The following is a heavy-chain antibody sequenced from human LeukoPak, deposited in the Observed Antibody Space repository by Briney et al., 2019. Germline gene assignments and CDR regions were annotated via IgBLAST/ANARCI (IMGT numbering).Heavy chain of an antibody. J-gene: IGHJ4*02. CDR3: ARHGVVVANRHYFDY. Sequence: PSETLSLTCTVSGGSISSYYWSWIRQPPGKGLEWIGYIYYSGSTNYNPSLKSRVTISVDTSKNQFSLKLSSVTAADTAVYYCARHGVVVANRHYFDYWGQGTLVTVSS. V-gene: IGHV4-59*08. D-gene: IGHD2-15*01. CDR1: GGSISSYY. CDR2: IYYSGST.